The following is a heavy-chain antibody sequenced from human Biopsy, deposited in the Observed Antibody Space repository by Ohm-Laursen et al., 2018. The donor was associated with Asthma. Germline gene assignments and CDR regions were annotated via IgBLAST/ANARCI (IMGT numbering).Heavy chain of an antibody. CDR2: IKHDESEK. D-gene: IGHD3-3*01. V-gene: IGHV3-7*01. CDR1: GFTFGDYC. J-gene: IGHJ1*01. CDR3: ARTFHFWSPYHAEHYQL. Sequence: GSLRLSCSAPGFTFGDYCMSRVRQVPGQGLEWVANIKHDESEKNHVDSLKGRFTISRDNAKNLLFLQMNSLRAEDTAVYYCARTFHFWSPYHAEHYQLWGQGTLVTVSS.